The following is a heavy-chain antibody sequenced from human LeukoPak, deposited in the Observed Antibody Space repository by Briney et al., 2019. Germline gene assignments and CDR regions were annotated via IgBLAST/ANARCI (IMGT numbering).Heavy chain of an antibody. CDR1: GFSFTNAW. V-gene: IGHV3-15*05. CDR2: IRTEADGGTA. CDR3: TKTSPHFDY. J-gene: IGHJ4*02. Sequence: GGSLRLSCVVSGFSFTNAWMSWVRQAPGKGLDWVGRIRTEADGGTADYAAPVEGRFTISRDDSKNTLFLQMNSLESEDTAVYYCTKTSPHFDYWGQGILVTVSS.